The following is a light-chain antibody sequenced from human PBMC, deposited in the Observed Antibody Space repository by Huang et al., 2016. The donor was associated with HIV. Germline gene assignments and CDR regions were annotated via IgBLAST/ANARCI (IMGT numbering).Light chain of an antibody. CDR3: QQHYTTPWT. J-gene: IGKJ1*01. CDR1: QPVLFSANKKHVPMNY. V-gene: IGKV4-1*01. Sequence: IVMTQSPDSLAVPLGERATISCVSSQPVLFSANKKHVPMNYLAWYQKKPGPPPKMLMYWASWRASGVPDRFSGTGSGTDFTLTISSLQAEDVAVYYCQQHYTTPWTFGQGTKVEIK. CDR2: WAS.